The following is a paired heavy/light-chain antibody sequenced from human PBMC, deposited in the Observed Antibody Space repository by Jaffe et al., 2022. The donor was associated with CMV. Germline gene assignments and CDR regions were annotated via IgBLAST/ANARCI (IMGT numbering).Light chain of an antibody. J-gene: IGKJ2*01. CDR1: QSISSW. CDR3: QQYNSYAYT. Sequence: DIQMTQSPSTLSASVGDRVIITCRASQSISSWLAWYQQKPGKAPKLLIYKASSLQSGVPSRFSGSGSGTEFTLTISSLQPDDFATYYCQQYNSYAYTFGQGTRLEIK. V-gene: IGKV1-5*03. CDR2: KAS.
Heavy chain of an antibody. D-gene: IGHD1-20*01. CDR2: VSGNGRST. Sequence: EVQLLESGGGLVQPGGSLRLSCAASGFTFSTYAMSWVRQAPGKGLEWVSAVSGNGRSTYYGDSVEGRFTISRDNSKNTVSLQMNSLRAEDTAIYYCAKRGVTGTNEGFDYWGQGTLVTVSS. J-gene: IGHJ4*02. CDR3: AKRGVTGTNEGFDY. CDR1: GFTFSTYA. V-gene: IGHV3-23*01.